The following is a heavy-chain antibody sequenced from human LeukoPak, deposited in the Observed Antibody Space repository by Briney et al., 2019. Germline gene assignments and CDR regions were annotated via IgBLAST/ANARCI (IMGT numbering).Heavy chain of an antibody. Sequence: SETLSLTCTVSGGSISSGGYYWSWIRQRPGKGLEWIGYIYYCGSTYYNPSLKSRVTISVDTSKNQFSLKLSSVTAADTAVYYCAREESSPDAFDIWGQGTMVTVSS. D-gene: IGHD6-13*01. J-gene: IGHJ3*02. CDR2: IYYCGST. CDR1: GGSISSGGYY. CDR3: AREESSPDAFDI. V-gene: IGHV4-31*03.